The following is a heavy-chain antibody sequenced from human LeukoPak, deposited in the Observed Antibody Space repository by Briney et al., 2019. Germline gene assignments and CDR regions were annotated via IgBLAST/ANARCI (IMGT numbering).Heavy chain of an antibody. J-gene: IGHJ5*02. D-gene: IGHD3-3*01. V-gene: IGHV4-39*07. CDR3: ARGRLVTIFGVVIRLRVGASSRWFDP. Sequence: PSETLSLTCTVSGGSISSSYYYWGWIRQPPGKGLEWIGSIYYSGSTYYNPSLKSRVTISVDTSKNQFSLKLSSVTAADTAVYYCARGRLVTIFGVVIRLRVGASSRWFDPWGQGTLVTVSS. CDR2: IYYSGST. CDR1: GGSISSSYYY.